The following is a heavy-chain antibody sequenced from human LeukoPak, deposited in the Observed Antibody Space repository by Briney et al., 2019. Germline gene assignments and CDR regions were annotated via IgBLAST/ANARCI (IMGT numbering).Heavy chain of an antibody. Sequence: GGSLRLSCAASGSTFSSFGMHWVRQAPGKGLEWVAYIQFHGASRFYADSVKGRFTISRDNSKNTLYLQMNNLRPEDTAVYYCAKGPIQDYGDFYFDYWGQGALVTVSP. D-gene: IGHD4-17*01. CDR3: AKGPIQDYGDFYFDY. CDR2: IQFHGASR. V-gene: IGHV3-30*02. CDR1: GSTFSSFG. J-gene: IGHJ4*02.